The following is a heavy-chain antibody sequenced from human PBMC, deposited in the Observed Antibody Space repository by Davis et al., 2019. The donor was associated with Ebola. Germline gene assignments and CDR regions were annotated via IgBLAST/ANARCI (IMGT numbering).Heavy chain of an antibody. D-gene: IGHD3-16*01. CDR1: GGTFSSYA. J-gene: IGHJ4*02. V-gene: IGHV1-69*04. Sequence: SVKVSCKASGGTFSSYAISWVRQAPGQGLEWMGRIIPILGIANYAQKFQGRVTMTTDTSTSTAYMELRSLRSDDTAVYYCARFTYYDYIWGSPEYWGQGTLVTVSS. CDR3: ARFTYYDYIWGSPEY. CDR2: IIPILGIA.